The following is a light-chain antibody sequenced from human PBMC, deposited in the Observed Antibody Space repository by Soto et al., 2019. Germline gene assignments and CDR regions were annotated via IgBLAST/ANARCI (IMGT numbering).Light chain of an antibody. J-gene: IGKJ4*01. CDR3: QQRSNWRVT. CDR2: DAS. CDR1: QSVSSY. V-gene: IGKV3-11*01. Sequence: EIVLTQSPVTLSLSPGERATLSCRASQSVSSYLAWYQQKPGQAPRLLIYDASNRATGIPARFSGSGSGTDFTLTISSLEPEDIAVYYCQQRSNWRVTFGGGTKVDIK.